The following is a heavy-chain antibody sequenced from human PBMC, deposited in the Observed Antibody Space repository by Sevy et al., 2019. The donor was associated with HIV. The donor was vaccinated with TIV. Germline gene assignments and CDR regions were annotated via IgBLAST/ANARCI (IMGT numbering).Heavy chain of an antibody. Sequence: GGSLRLSCAASGFTFSGSAMQWVRQASGKGLEWVGPIRSKGNSYATAYAASVKGRFTISRDDSKNTVYLQMNSLKTEATAVYYCTRGGARDSSSWYDYFDYWGQGTLVTVSS. J-gene: IGHJ4*02. CDR1: GFTFSGSA. D-gene: IGHD6-13*01. CDR2: IRSKGNSYAT. V-gene: IGHV3-73*01. CDR3: TRGGARDSSSWYDYFDY.